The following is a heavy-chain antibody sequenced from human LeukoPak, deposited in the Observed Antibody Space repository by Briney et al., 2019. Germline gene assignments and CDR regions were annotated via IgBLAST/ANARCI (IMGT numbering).Heavy chain of an antibody. CDR3: AKSGSSGWLYHLDS. J-gene: IGHJ4*02. CDR2: ISGGGGST. Sequence: GGSLRLSCAVSGFTFSNYAMSWVRQAPGKGLEWASAISGGGGSTFNADSVKGRFTISRDNSKNMLYLQMNSLRAEDTALYYCAKSGSSGWLYHLDSWGQGTLVTVSS. D-gene: IGHD6-19*01. V-gene: IGHV3-23*01. CDR1: GFTFSNYA.